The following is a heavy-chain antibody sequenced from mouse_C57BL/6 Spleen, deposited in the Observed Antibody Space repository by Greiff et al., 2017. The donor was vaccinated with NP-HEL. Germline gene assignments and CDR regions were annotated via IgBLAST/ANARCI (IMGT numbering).Heavy chain of an antibody. D-gene: IGHD2-3*01. CDR3: ATNDGYSDY. J-gene: IGHJ2*01. Sequence: QVQLQQPGAELVKPGASVKLSCKASGYTFTSYWMQWVKQRPGQGLEWIGEIDPSDSYTNYNQKFKGKATLTVDTSSSTAYMQLSSLTSEDSAVYYCATNDGYSDYWGQGTTLTVSS. CDR1: GYTFTSYW. CDR2: IDPSDSYT. V-gene: IGHV1-50*01.